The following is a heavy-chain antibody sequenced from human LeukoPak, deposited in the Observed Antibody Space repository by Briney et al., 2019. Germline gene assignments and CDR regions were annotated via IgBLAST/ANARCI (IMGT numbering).Heavy chain of an antibody. V-gene: IGHV4-39*01. CDR1: GGSIRSSSDY. CDR3: ARRAGSYYRGSDDY. D-gene: IGHD3-10*01. J-gene: IGHJ4*02. Sequence: PSETLSLTCTVSGGSIRSSSDYWGWIRQPPGKGLEWIGSIYYSGSSHSNPSLKSRVTISVDTSKNQFSLKLNSVTAADTAVYCCARRAGSYYRGSDDYWGQGTLVTVSS. CDR2: IYYSGSS.